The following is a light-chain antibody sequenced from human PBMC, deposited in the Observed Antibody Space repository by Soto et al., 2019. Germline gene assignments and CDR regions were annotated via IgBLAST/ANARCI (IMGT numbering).Light chain of an antibody. Sequence: QSALTQPPSASGSPGQSVTISCTGTNSDVGGYNYVSWYQQHPGKAPKLMIYGVTKRPSGVPDRFSGSKSGNTASLTVSGLQAEDEADYYCSSYAGSNVWVFGGGTQLTVL. CDR1: NSDVGGYNY. CDR2: GVT. J-gene: IGLJ3*02. V-gene: IGLV2-8*01. CDR3: SSYAGSNVWV.